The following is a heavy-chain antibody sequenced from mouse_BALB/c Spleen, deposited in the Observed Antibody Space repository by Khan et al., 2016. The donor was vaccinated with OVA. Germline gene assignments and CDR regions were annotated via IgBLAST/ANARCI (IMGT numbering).Heavy chain of an antibody. Sequence: VQLQQPGTELVRPGALVRLSCTASGFNIKDYYIQWVRQRPDQGLEWIGWIDPENGNTIYDQKVKGKARITADTDANTGYMQLSSLNSEDTAVSYCPRSILLSFHYWGQGTTLTVSS. J-gene: IGHJ2*01. CDR3: PRSILLSFHY. CDR1: GFNIKDYY. V-gene: IGHV14-1*02. CDR2: IDPENGNT. D-gene: IGHD2-3*01.